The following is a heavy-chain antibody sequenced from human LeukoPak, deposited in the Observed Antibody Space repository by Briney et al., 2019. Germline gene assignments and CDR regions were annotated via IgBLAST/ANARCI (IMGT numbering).Heavy chain of an antibody. CDR1: GASITTYY. CDR3: ARGQRNYFRAVDD. Sequence: SETLSLTCTVSGASITTYYWSWIRQPPGKGLEWIGYIYYSGSTNYNPSPKSRVTMSVDTSKNQFSLRLTSVTAADTAVYYCARGQRNYFRAVDDWGQGPLVTVSS. V-gene: IGHV4-59*01. D-gene: IGHD1-7*01. J-gene: IGHJ4*02. CDR2: IYYSGST.